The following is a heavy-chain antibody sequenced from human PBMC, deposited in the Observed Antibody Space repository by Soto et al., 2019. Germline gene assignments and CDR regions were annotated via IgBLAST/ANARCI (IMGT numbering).Heavy chain of an antibody. V-gene: IGHV3-48*02. D-gene: IGHD5-12*01. Sequence: PGGSLRLSCVVSGFTFSTYSMNWVRQAPGRGLEWVSYISWSNSTVYYADSVKGRFIISRDNAKNSLYLQMNSLRDEDTAVYYCAREMATITEIDYWGQGTLVTV. CDR1: GFTFSTYS. CDR3: AREMATITEIDY. CDR2: ISWSNSTV. J-gene: IGHJ4*02.